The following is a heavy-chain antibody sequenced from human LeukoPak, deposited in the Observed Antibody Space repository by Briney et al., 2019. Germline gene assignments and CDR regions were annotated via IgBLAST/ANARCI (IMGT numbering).Heavy chain of an antibody. J-gene: IGHJ4*02. CDR3: ARVHGYREKEDFDY. Sequence: ASVKVSCKASGYTFTGYYMHWVRQAPGQGLEWMGWINPNSGGTNYAQKFQGRVTMTRDTSISTAYMELSRLRSDDTAVYYCARVHGYREKEDFDYWGQGTLVTVSS. CDR1: GYTFTGYY. D-gene: IGHD5-24*01. V-gene: IGHV1-2*02. CDR2: INPNSGGT.